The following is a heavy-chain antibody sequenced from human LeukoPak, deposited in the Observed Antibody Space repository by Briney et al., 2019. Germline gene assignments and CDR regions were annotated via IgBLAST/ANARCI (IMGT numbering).Heavy chain of an antibody. CDR3: ATSLLYCSGGSCYFGLDY. CDR1: GGSISSGDYY. CDR2: IYYSGST. D-gene: IGHD2-15*01. J-gene: IGHJ4*02. Sequence: SETLSLTCTVSGGSISSGDYYWSWIRQPPGKGLEWIGYIYYSGSTYYNPSLKSRVTISVDTSKNQFSLKLSSVTAADTAVYYCATSLLYCSGGSCYFGLDYWGQGILVTVSS. V-gene: IGHV4-30-4*01.